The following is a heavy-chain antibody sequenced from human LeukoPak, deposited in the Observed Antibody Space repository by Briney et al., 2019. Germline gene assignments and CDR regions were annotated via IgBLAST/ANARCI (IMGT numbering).Heavy chain of an antibody. CDR1: GFTFSSYA. CDR2: ISYDGSNK. V-gene: IGHV3-30-3*01. D-gene: IGHD3-22*01. Sequence: GRSLRLSCAASGFTFSSYAMHWVRQAPGKGLEWVAVISYDGSNKYYADSVKGRFTISRDNSKNTPYLQMNSLRAEDTAVYYSYLDHYDSSGYSAVYWGQGTLVTVSS. J-gene: IGHJ4*02. CDR3: YLDHYDSSGYSAVY.